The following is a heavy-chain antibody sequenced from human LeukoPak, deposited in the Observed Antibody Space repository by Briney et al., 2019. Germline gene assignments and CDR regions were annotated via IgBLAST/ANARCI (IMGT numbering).Heavy chain of an antibody. CDR2: IYDSGST. V-gene: IGHV4-59*01. Sequence: SEILSLTCTVSGDSISSYYWSWIRQPPGKGLEWIGYIYDSGSTNYNPSLKSRVTISLDTSKNQFSLKLRSVTAADTALYYCARGNPVATTGTKGGWSDPWGQGTLVTVSS. CDR1: GDSISSYY. J-gene: IGHJ5*02. D-gene: IGHD1-1*01. CDR3: ARGNPVATTGTKGGWSDP.